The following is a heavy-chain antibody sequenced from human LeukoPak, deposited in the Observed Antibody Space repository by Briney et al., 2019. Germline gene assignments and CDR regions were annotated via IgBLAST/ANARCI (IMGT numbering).Heavy chain of an antibody. V-gene: IGHV3-30-3*01. CDR2: LSYGVINK. CDR1: GFTFSDYA. Sequence: HSGGPLRLSCAASGFTFSDYAMHWVRQAPGKGLEWVAVLSYGVINKYYADSVKGRFTISRDNPKNTMFLQMISIRAEYAAVYHCARARSGYANDAFDFWGQGTMVTVSS. CDR3: ARARSGYANDAFDF. D-gene: IGHD3-3*01. J-gene: IGHJ3*01.